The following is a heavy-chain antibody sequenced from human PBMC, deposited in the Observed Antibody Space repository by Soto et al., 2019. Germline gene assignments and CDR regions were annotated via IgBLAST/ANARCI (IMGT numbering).Heavy chain of an antibody. V-gene: IGHV4-59*08. J-gene: IGHJ6*02. Sequence: PSETLSLTCTVSGDSISSYYWSWIRQPPGKGLEWIGYIEYSGSTNYNPSLRSRVTISVDTSKNQFSLKLSSVTAADTAVYYCARGGYSYGYYYGMDVWGQGTTVTVSS. CDR2: IEYSGST. CDR1: GDSISSYY. CDR3: ARGGYSYGYYYGMDV. D-gene: IGHD5-18*01.